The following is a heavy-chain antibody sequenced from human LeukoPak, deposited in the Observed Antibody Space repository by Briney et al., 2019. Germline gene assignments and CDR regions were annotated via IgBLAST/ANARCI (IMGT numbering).Heavy chain of an antibody. CDR3: ARARYYYDSSGYSPPTFDY. V-gene: IGHV4-59*01. D-gene: IGHD3-22*01. J-gene: IGHJ4*02. CDR1: GGSFSSYY. Sequence: SETLSRTCTVSGGSFSSYYWSWIRQPPGKGLEWIGYIYYSGSTNYNPSLKSRVTISVDTSKNQFSLKLSSVTAADTAVYYCARARYYYDSSGYSPPTFDYWGQGTLVTVSS. CDR2: IYYSGST.